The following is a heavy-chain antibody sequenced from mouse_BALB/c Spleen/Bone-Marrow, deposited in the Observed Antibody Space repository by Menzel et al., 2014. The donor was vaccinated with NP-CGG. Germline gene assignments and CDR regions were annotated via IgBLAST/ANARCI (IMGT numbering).Heavy chain of an antibody. Sequence: VQLVESGPGLVAPSQSLSITCTVSGFSLTGYGVNWVRQPPGKGLEWLGMIWGDGSTDYNSALKSRLGISKDNSKSQVLLKMNSLQTDDTARYYCAREPHYYAMDYWGQGTSVTVSS. CDR2: IWGDGST. CDR3: AREPHYYAMDY. J-gene: IGHJ4*01. CDR1: GFSLTGYG. V-gene: IGHV2-6-7*01.